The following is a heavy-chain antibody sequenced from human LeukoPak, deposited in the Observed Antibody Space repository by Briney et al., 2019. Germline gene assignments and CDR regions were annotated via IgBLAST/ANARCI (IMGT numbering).Heavy chain of an antibody. Sequence: PGGSLRLSCAAPGFTFSSYSMNWVRQAPGKGLEWVSSISLSSSYIYYADSVKGRFTISRDNAKNSLYLQMNSLRAEDTAVYYCARDLPNYYDSRGYYYYFDYWGQGTLVTVSS. CDR3: ARDLPNYYDSRGYYYYFDY. J-gene: IGHJ4*02. CDR1: GFTFSSYS. V-gene: IGHV3-21*01. D-gene: IGHD3-22*01. CDR2: ISLSSSYI.